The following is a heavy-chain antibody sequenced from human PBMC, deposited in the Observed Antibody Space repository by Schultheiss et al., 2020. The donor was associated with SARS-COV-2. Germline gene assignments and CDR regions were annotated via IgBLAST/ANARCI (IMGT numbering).Heavy chain of an antibody. CDR3: ARATRVESLFSVRGGSFDF. Sequence: SETLSLTCSVSGSSITGFFWTWIRQPPGKGLVPIGNIYFTGITKYNPSLKSRVTISADTSDNQFSLRLTSVTAADTAVYFCARATRVESLFSVRGGSFDFWGRGALVTVSS. J-gene: IGHJ4*02. D-gene: IGHD5-24*01. V-gene: IGHV4-59*12. CDR2: IYFTGIT. CDR1: GSSITGFF.